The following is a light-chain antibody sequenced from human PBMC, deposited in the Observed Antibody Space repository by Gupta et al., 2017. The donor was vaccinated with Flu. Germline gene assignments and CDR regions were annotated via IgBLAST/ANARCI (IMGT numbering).Light chain of an antibody. J-gene: IGKJ2*01. CDR2: SGS. V-gene: IGKV2-28*01. CDR1: QSLLHSNGYNY. Sequence: DIVMTQSPLSLPVTPGEPASISCSSSQSLLHSNGYNYLDWYLQKPGQSPQLLIYSGSNRASGVPDRFSGSGSGTEFTLKISRGEAEDVGVYYCKQALQTPFTFGQGTKLEIK. CDR3: KQALQTPFT.